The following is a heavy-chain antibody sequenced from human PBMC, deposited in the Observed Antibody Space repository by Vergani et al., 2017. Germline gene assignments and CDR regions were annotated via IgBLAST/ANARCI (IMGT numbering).Heavy chain of an antibody. J-gene: IGHJ6*02. Sequence: QVQLVQSGAEVKKPGASVKVSCKVSGYTLTELSMHWVRQAPGKGLEWMGGFDPEDGETIYAQKFQGRVTMTRDTSISTAYMELSRLRSDDTAVYYCARGGEYCSSTSCYYYYYGMDVWGQGTTVTVSS. D-gene: IGHD2-2*01. CDR1: GYTLTELS. CDR2: FDPEDGET. V-gene: IGHV1-24*01. CDR3: ARGGEYCSSTSCYYYYYGMDV.